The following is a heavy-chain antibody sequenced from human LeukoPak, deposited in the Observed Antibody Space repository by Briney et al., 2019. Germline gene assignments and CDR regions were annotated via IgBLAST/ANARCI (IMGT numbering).Heavy chain of an antibody. CDR3: ARDRNSKGGDWFDP. CDR2: IYYSGST. CDR1: GGSISSYY. V-gene: IGHV4-59*01. J-gene: IGHJ5*02. D-gene: IGHD1-26*01. Sequence: SETLSLTCTVSGGSISSYYWSWIRQPPGKGLEWIGYIYYSGSTNYNPSLKSRVTISVDTSKNQFSLKLSSVTAADTAVYYCARDRNSKGGDWFDPWGQGTLVTVSS.